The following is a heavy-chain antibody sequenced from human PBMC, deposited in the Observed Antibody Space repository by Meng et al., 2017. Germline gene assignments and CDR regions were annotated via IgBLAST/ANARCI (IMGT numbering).Heavy chain of an antibody. Sequence: VHLVTSGAELKKPVASVKVSCKASGYSFTSYAMHWVRQAPGQRLEWMGWINAGNGNTKYSQKFQGRVTITRDTSASTAYMELSSLRSEDTAVYYCARDRIVATTLGRGYYFDYWGQGTLVTVSS. D-gene: IGHD5-12*01. V-gene: IGHV1-3*01. CDR1: GYSFTSYA. J-gene: IGHJ4*02. CDR3: ARDRIVATTLGRGYYFDY. CDR2: INAGNGNT.